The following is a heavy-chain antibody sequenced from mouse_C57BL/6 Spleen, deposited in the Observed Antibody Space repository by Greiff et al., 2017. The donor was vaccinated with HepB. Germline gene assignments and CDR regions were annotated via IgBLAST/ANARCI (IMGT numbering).Heavy chain of an antibody. V-gene: IGHV1-64*01. J-gene: IGHJ4*01. D-gene: IGHD2-5*01. CDR3: ARSYYSNYANYYAMDY. Sequence: QVQLQQPGAELVKPGASVKLSCKASGYTFTSYWMHWVKQRPGQGLEWIGMIHPNSGSTNYNEKFKSKATLTVDKSSSTAYMQLSSLTSENSAVYYCARSYYSNYANYYAMDYWGQGTSVTVSS. CDR2: IHPNSGST. CDR1: GYTFTSYW.